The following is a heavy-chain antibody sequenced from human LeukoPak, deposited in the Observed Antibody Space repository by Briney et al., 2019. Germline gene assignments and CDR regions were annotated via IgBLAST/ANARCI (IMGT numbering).Heavy chain of an antibody. V-gene: IGHV4-59*08. CDR1: GGSISSYY. CDR2: IYYSVGT. J-gene: IGHJ4*02. CDR3: ARKGRGPWGFDY. D-gene: IGHD3-16*01. Sequence: PSETLSLTCTVSGGSISSYYWSWIRQRPGKGREWIGYIYYSVGTNYNPSLKRRATTSVETSKTQFSLKRSSWTAADTAVYYYARKGRGPWGFDYWGQGTLVTVSS.